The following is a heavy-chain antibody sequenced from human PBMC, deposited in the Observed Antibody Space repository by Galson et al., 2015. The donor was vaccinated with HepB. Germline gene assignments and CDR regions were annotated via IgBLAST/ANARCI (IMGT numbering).Heavy chain of an antibody. Sequence: ETLSLTCTVSGGSITTRSYYWGWIRQSPGKGLEWIGSIIDGGGAYYNPSLKSRVAISMDTSKNHFSLNLTSVTATDTALFYCVRLGGGLQAVAGDSWGQGTLVTVSS. J-gene: IGHJ4*02. CDR2: IIDGGGA. D-gene: IGHD6-19*01. V-gene: IGHV4-39*02. CDR1: GGSITTRSYY. CDR3: VRLGGGLQAVAGDS.